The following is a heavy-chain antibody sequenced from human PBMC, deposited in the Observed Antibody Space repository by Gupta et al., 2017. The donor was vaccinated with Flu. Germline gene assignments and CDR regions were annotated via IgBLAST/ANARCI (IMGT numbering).Heavy chain of an antibody. CDR2: ISGSGDTT. D-gene: IGHD2-2*01. J-gene: IGHJ4*02. V-gene: IGHV3-23*01. CDR3: AKGYCSSISCWELDS. Sequence: SHAMSWVRQTPGKGLEWVSAISGSGDTTYFADSVKGRFTISRDNSENTLHLQMNNLRAEDTAVYYCAKGYCSSISCWELDSWGQGTLVTVSS. CDR1: SHA.